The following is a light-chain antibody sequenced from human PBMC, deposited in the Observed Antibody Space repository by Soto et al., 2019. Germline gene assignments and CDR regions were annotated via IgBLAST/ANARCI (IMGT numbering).Light chain of an antibody. V-gene: IGLV1-40*01. CDR3: QSYDNSHDWDVV. Sequence: QSVLTQPPSVSGAPGQRVTISCTGSSSNIGAGYAVHWYQQLPGTAPKLLISDNNNRPSGVPDRFSGSKSGTSASLAITGLQAKDEADYYCQSYDNSHDWDVVFGGGTKVTVL. CDR1: SSNIGAGYA. J-gene: IGLJ2*01. CDR2: DNN.